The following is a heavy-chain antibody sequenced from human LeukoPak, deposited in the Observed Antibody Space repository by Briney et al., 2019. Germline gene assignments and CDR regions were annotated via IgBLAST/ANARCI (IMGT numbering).Heavy chain of an antibody. V-gene: IGHV1-69*05. J-gene: IGHJ4*02. CDR3: ARWAGLCTTNNCYNPFDY. Sequence: ASVKVSCKASGYTFTSYTISWVRQAPGQGLEWLGRIIPIFGTTTYAQKFQGRVTIITDASTSTVYMELSSLRSEDTAVYYCARWAGLCTTNNCYNPFDYWGQGTLVTVSS. D-gene: IGHD2-2*02. CDR2: IIPIFGTT. CDR1: GYTFTSYT.